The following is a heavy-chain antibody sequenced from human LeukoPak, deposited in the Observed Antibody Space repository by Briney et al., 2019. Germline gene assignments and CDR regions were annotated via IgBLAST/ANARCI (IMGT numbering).Heavy chain of an antibody. J-gene: IGHJ3*02. Sequence: GGSLRLSCAASGFTFSTYAMSWVRQAPGKGLEWVSAISGSGGSTYYADSVKGRFTISRDNSKNTLYLQMNSLRAEDTAVYYCAKDFPYYYDSSAPGAFDIWGQGTMVTVSS. CDR2: ISGSGGST. CDR3: AKDFPYYYDSSAPGAFDI. D-gene: IGHD3-22*01. V-gene: IGHV3-23*01. CDR1: GFTFSTYA.